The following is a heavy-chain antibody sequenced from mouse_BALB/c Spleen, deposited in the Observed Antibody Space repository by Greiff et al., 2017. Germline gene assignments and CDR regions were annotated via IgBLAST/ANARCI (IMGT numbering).Heavy chain of an antibody. J-gene: IGHJ2*01. Sequence: EVQGVESGGGLVKPGGSLKLSCAASGFTFSDYYMYWVRQTPEKRLEWVATISDGGSYTYYPDSVKGRFTISRDNAKNNLYLQMSSLKSEDTAMYYCARGDGYYRLDYWGQGTTLTVSS. CDR3: ARGDGYYRLDY. D-gene: IGHD2-3*01. V-gene: IGHV5-4*02. CDR2: ISDGGSYT. CDR1: GFTFSDYY.